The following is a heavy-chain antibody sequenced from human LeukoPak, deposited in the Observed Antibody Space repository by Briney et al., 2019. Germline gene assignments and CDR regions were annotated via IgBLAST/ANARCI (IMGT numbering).Heavy chain of an antibody. CDR1: GGSISSYY. CDR3: ARGPLYNWNYYYYYYMDV. CDR2: IYTSGST. J-gene: IGHJ6*03. Sequence: PSETLSLTCTVSGGSISSYYWSWIRQPAGKGLEWIGRIYTSGSTNYNPSLKSRVTMSVDTSKNQFSLKLSPVTAADTAVYYCARGPLYNWNYYYYYYMDVWGKGTTVTVSS. D-gene: IGHD1-20*01. V-gene: IGHV4-4*07.